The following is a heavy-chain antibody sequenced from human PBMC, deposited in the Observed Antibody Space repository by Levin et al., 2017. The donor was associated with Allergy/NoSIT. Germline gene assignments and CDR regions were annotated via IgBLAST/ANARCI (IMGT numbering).Heavy chain of an antibody. Sequence: GESLKISCAASGFTFSDYGMTWVRQAPGKGLEWVSYMSSSSGSTRYYADSVQGRFTISRDNAKNSLYLQMNSLRDDDTAVYFCARDPLRRDGYNFDYWGQGTLVTVSS. V-gene: IGHV3-48*02. CDR3: ARDPLRRDGYNFDY. CDR1: GFTFSDYG. CDR2: MSSSSGSTR. D-gene: IGHD5-24*01. J-gene: IGHJ4*02.